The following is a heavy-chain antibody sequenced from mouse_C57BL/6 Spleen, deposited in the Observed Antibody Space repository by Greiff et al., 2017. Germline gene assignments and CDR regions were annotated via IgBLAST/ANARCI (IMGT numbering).Heavy chain of an antibody. D-gene: IGHD1-1*01. CDR1: GFNIKDYY. V-gene: IGHV14-1*01. CDR2: IDPEDGDT. CDR3: TTDYGSSLFAY. J-gene: IGHJ3*01. Sequence: DVQLQESGAELVRPGASVKLSCTASGFNIKDYYMHWVKQRPEQGLEWIGRIDPEDGDTEYAPKFQGKATMTADTSSNTAYLQLSSLTSEDTAVYYCTTDYGSSLFAYWGQGTLVTVSA.